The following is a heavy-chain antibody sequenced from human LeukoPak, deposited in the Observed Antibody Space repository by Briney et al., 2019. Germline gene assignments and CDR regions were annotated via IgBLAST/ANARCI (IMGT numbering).Heavy chain of an antibody. Sequence: PGRSLRLSCAASGFTFSSYAMHWVRQAPGKGPERVAVISYDGSNKYYADSVKGRFTISRDNSKNTLYLQMNSPRAEDTAVYYCARDTRSSSLRYYFDYWGQGTLVTVSS. D-gene: IGHD6-13*01. CDR1: GFTFSSYA. CDR3: ARDTRSSSLRYYFDY. J-gene: IGHJ4*02. CDR2: ISYDGSNK. V-gene: IGHV3-30-3*01.